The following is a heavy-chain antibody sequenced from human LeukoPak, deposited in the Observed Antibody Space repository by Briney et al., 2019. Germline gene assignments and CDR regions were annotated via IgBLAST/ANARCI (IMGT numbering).Heavy chain of an antibody. V-gene: IGHV4-38-2*02. D-gene: IGHD3-16*01. Sequence: SETLSLTCAASGYSISSGYYWGWIRPPPGKGLEWIGSIYHSGSTYYNPSLKSRVTISVDTSKNQFSLKLSSVTAADTAVYYCARDPDGGPDYWGQGTLVTVSS. CDR3: ARDPDGGPDY. J-gene: IGHJ4*02. CDR1: GYSISSGYY. CDR2: IYHSGST.